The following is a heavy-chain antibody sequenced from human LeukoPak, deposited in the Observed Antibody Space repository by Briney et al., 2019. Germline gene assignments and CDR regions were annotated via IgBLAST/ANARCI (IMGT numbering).Heavy chain of an antibody. J-gene: IGHJ4*02. V-gene: IGHV4-39*01. CDR2: IYYSGGT. D-gene: IGHD2-2*01. Sequence: SETLSLACTVSGDSISGTSYYWGWIRQPPGKGLEWIGNIYYSGGTYYNPSLKSRVTISVDTSKNQFSLKLNSVIAADTAVYYCGRSKFYSDYWGQGTLVTVSS. CDR3: GRSKFYSDY. CDR1: GDSISGTSYY.